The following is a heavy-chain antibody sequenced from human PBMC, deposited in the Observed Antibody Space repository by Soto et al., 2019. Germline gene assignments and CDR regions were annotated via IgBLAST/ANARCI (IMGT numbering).Heavy chain of an antibody. V-gene: IGHV1-69*13. D-gene: IGHD3-10*01. Sequence: ASVKVSCKASGGTFSSYAISWVRQAPGQGLEWMGGIIPIFGTANYAQKFQGRVTITADESTSTAYMELSSLRSEDTAVYYCARVRGSLRFGEAYYYGMDVWGQGTTVTVSS. CDR1: GGTFSSYA. CDR3: ARVRGSLRFGEAYYYGMDV. J-gene: IGHJ6*02. CDR2: IIPIFGTA.